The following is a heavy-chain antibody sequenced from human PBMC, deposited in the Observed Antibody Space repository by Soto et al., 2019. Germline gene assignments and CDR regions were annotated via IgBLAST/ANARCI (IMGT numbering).Heavy chain of an antibody. D-gene: IGHD3-3*01. V-gene: IGHV3-30*18. Sequence: PGGSLRLSCAASGFTFSSYGMHWVRQAPGKGLEWVAVISYDGSNKYYADSVKGRFTISRDNSKNTLYLQMNSLRAEDTAVYYCAKGYYDFWSGYFGSWGQGTLVTVSS. CDR3: AKGYYDFWSGYFGS. CDR2: ISYDGSNK. J-gene: IGHJ4*02. CDR1: GFTFSSYG.